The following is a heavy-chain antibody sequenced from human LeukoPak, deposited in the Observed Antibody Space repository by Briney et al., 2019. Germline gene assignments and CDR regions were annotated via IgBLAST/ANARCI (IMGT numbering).Heavy chain of an antibody. J-gene: IGHJ6*03. Sequence: GGSLRLSCAASGFAFSNYWLHWVRQAPGKGLEWVARINTHGSTTNYADSVKGRFTISRDNAKNTLYLQMTSLSAEDTAVYYGLAGYYYYYMDVWGKGTTVTVSS. CDR3: LAGYYYYYMDV. D-gene: IGHD3-16*01. CDR1: GFAFSNYW. V-gene: IGHV3-74*01. CDR2: INTHGSTT.